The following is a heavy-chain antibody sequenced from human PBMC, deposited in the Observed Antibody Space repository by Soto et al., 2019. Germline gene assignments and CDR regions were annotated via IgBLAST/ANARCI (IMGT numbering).Heavy chain of an antibody. V-gene: IGHV4-34*01. CDR2: INHSGST. D-gene: IGHD2-2*01. CDR3: TRGFYCSSTSCSYYGMDV. Sequence: SETLSLTCVVYGGSFSGYYWSWIRKPPGKGLEWIGEINHSGSTNYNPSLKSRVIISVDTSKNQFSLKLSSVSAADTAVYYCTRGFYCSSTSCSYYGMDVWGQGTTVTVSS. CDR1: GGSFSGYY. J-gene: IGHJ6*02.